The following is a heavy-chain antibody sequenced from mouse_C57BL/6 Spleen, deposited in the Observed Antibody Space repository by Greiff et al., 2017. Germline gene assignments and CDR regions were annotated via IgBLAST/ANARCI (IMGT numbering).Heavy chain of an antibody. J-gene: IGHJ2*01. Sequence: VQLQQSGAELARPGASVKLSCKASGYTFTSYGISWVKQRTGQGLEWIGEIYPRSGNTYYNEKFKGKATLTADKSSSTAYMELRSLTSEDSAVYFCARQGTTTVVEGFDYWGQGTTLTVSS. CDR3: ARQGTTTVVEGFDY. V-gene: IGHV1-81*01. D-gene: IGHD1-1*01. CDR2: IYPRSGNT. CDR1: GYTFTSYG.